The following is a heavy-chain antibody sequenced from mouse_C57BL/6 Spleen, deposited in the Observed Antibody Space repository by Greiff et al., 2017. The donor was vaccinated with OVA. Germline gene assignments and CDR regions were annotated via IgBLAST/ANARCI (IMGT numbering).Heavy chain of an antibody. Sequence: VQLQQSGAELVKPGASVKISCKASGYAFSSYWMNWVKQRPGKGLEWIGQIYPGDGDTNYNGKFKGKATLTADKSSSTAYMQLSSLTSKDSAVYFCARKGAGTDFDYWGQGTTLTVSS. J-gene: IGHJ2*01. D-gene: IGHD4-1*01. CDR3: ARKGAGTDFDY. CDR2: IYPGDGDT. CDR1: GYAFSSYW. V-gene: IGHV1-80*01.